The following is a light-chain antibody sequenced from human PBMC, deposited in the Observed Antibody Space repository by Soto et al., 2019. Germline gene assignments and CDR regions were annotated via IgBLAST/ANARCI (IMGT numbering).Light chain of an antibody. Sequence: EIVLTQSPGSLSLSPGQRATLSCRASQSVDTTFFAWYQKKPGQAPRLLIYGASKRANGIPDRCSGSGSGTDFTLSSSRLEPEDVAVYYCQQYMSPVTFGQGTKVEIK. V-gene: IGKV3-20*01. J-gene: IGKJ1*01. CDR3: QQYMSPVT. CDR1: QSVDTTF. CDR2: GAS.